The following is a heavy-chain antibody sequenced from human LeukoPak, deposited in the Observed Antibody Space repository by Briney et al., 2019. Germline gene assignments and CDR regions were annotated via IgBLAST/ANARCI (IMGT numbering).Heavy chain of an antibody. Sequence: SETLSLTCTVSGGSISNYYWSWIRQPPGKGLEWIGYIYTSGSTNYNPSLKSRVTISVDTSKNQFSLKLSSVTAADTAVYYCARHRFLEWQATHYYYMDVWGKGTTVTVSS. V-gene: IGHV4-4*09. CDR2: IYTSGST. J-gene: IGHJ6*03. D-gene: IGHD3-3*01. CDR3: ARHRFLEWQATHYYYMDV. CDR1: GGSISNYY.